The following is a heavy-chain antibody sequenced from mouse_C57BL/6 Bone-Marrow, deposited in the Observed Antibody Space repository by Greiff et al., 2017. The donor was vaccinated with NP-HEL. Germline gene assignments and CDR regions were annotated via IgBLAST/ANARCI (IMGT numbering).Heavy chain of an antibody. CDR3: ARWGENFDY. Sequence: VQLQQSGAELMKPGASVKLSCKATGYTFTGYWIEWVKQRPGHGLEWIGEILPGSGSTNYTEKFKGKATFTADTSSNTAYMQLSSLTTEDSAIYYCARWGENFDYWGQGTTLTVSS. V-gene: IGHV1-9*01. J-gene: IGHJ2*01. CDR1: GYTFTGYW. CDR2: ILPGSGST.